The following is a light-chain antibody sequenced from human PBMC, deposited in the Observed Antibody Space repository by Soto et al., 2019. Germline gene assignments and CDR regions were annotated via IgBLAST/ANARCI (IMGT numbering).Light chain of an antibody. Sequence: DIQMTQSPSSLSASVRDRVTITCRASQGISNYLAWYQQKPGKVPKLLIYAASTLQSGVPSRFSGSGSGTDFTLTISSLQPEDVATYYWQKSDSIPWTFGQGTNVEIK. J-gene: IGKJ1*01. V-gene: IGKV1-27*01. CDR2: AAS. CDR1: QGISNY. CDR3: QKSDSIPWT.